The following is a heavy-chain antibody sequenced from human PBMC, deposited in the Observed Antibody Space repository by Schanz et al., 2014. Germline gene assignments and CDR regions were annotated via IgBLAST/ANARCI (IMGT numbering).Heavy chain of an antibody. J-gene: IGHJ4*02. D-gene: IGHD2-21*02. CDR2: ISWNSGNI. V-gene: IGHV3-9*01. CDR1: GYTFSSNA. Sequence: EVQLVESGGGLVQPGGSLRLSCAASGYTFSSNAMSWVRQAPGKGLEWVSGISWNSGNIAYADSVKGRFTISRDNAKNSLYLQMNSLRPEDTALYYCAKVQTHTLYGGNSCFDYWGQGTLVTVSS. CDR3: AKVQTHTLYGGNSCFDY.